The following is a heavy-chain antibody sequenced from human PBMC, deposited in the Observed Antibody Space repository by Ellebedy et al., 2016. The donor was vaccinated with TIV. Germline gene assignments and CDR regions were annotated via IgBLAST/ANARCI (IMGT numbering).Heavy chain of an antibody. CDR2: IGSRTYIV. CDR1: GFTFSTYS. CDR3: ADLDY. V-gene: IGHV3-48*02. J-gene: IGHJ4*02. Sequence: GESLKISCAASGFTFSTYSMNWVRQAPGKGLEWVSYIGSRTYIVYYADSVKGRFTISRDNAKNSLYLQMNSLRDEDTAVYYCADLDYWGQGTLVTVSS.